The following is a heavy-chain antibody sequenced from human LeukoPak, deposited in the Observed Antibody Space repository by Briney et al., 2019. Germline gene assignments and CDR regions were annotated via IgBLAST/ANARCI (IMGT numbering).Heavy chain of an antibody. CDR3: ASGKYGSSWYAY. V-gene: IGHV3-53*01. Sequence: GGSLRLSCAASGFTVSNNYMIWVRQAPGKGLEWVSVLYSDGTTYYADSVKGRFTISRDNSKNTLFLRMNSLRAEDTAVYYCASGKYGSSWYAYWGQGTLVTVSS. D-gene: IGHD6-13*01. CDR1: GFTVSNNY. J-gene: IGHJ4*02. CDR2: LYSDGTT.